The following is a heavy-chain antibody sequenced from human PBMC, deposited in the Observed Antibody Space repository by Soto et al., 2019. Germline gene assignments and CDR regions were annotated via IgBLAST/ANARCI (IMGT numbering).Heavy chain of an antibody. CDR1: GGSISSYY. J-gene: IGHJ5*02. D-gene: IGHD2-2*01. CDR2: IYYSGST. Sequence: SETLSLTCTVSGGSISSYYWSWIRQPPGKGLEWIGYIYYSGSTNYNPSLKSRVTISVDTSKNQFSLKLSLVTAADTAVYYCARLVMGDCSSTSCPYEGWFDPWGQGTLVTVSS. V-gene: IGHV4-59*08. CDR3: ARLVMGDCSSTSCPYEGWFDP.